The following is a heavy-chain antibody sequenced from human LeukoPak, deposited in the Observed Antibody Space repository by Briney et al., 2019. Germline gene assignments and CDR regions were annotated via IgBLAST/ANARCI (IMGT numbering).Heavy chain of an antibody. CDR3: ARDKSRTYGSADAFDI. CDR1: GGSFSGYY. J-gene: IGHJ3*02. V-gene: IGHV4-34*01. CDR2: INHSGST. Sequence: SETLSLTCAVCGGSFSGYYWSWIRQPPGKGLEWIGEINHSGSTNYNPSLKSRVTISVDTSKNQFSLKLSSVTAADTAVYYCARDKSRTYGSADAFDIWGQGTMVTVSS. D-gene: IGHD3-10*01.